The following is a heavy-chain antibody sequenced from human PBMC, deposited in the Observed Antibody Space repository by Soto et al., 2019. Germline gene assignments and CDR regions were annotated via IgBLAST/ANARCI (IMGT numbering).Heavy chain of an antibody. V-gene: IGHV3-30-3*01. Sequence: GGSLRLSCAASGFTFSSYAMHWVRQAPGKGLEWVAVISYDGSNKYYADSVKGRFTISRDNSKNTLYLQMNSLRAEDTAVYYCAEMATMGEFDYWGQGTLVTVSS. CDR3: AEMATMGEFDY. J-gene: IGHJ4*02. D-gene: IGHD5-12*01. CDR1: GFTFSSYA. CDR2: ISYDGSNK.